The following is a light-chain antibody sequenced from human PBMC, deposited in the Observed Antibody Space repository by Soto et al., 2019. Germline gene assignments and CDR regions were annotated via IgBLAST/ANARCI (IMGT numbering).Light chain of an antibody. Sequence: QSAFAPPASMSGSPGQSITVSCTGISSDVGGSNYVSWYQQHPGKAPRLIIFDVNNRPSGVSPRFSGSKSGNTASLTISGLQAEDEAHYFCTSYRRGPLYVFGTGTKVTVL. CDR2: DVN. V-gene: IGLV2-14*03. CDR1: SSDVGGSNY. CDR3: TSYRRGPLYV. J-gene: IGLJ1*01.